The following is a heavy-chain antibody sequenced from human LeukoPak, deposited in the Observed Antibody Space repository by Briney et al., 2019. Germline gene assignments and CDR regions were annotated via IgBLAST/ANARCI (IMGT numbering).Heavy chain of an antibody. D-gene: IGHD3-10*01. CDR1: GYTLSNYD. CDR3: ARGRYYGSGSRYYMDV. J-gene: IGHJ6*03. V-gene: IGHV1-69*13. CDR2: IIPIFGTA. Sequence: GASVKVSCKASGYTLSNYDINWVRQAPGQGLEWMGGIIPIFGTANYAQKFQGRVTITADESTSTAYMELSSLRSEDTAVYYCARGRYYGSGSRYYMDVWGKGPTVTISS.